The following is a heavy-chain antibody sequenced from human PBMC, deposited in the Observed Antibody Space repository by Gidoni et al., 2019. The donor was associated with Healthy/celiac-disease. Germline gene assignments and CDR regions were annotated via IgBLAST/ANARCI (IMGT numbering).Heavy chain of an antibody. Sequence: EVQLVESGGGLVQPGRSLRLSCAASGFTFDDYAMHWVRQAPGKGLEWVSGISWNSGSIGYADSVKGRFTISRDNAKNSLYLQMNSLRAEDTALYYCAKASDSSVHDAFDIWGQGTMVTVSS. V-gene: IGHV3-9*01. CDR1: GFTFDDYA. J-gene: IGHJ3*02. CDR3: AKASDSSVHDAFDI. D-gene: IGHD3-22*01. CDR2: ISWNSGSI.